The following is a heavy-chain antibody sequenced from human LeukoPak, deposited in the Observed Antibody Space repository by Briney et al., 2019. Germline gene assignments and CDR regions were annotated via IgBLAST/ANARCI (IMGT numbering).Heavy chain of an antibody. CDR1: GFTFGDYT. CDR2: IRSKAYGGTT. Sequence: PGRSLRLSCTASGFTFGDYTMNWVRQAPGKGLEWVGFIRSKAYGGTTEYAASVKGRFTISRDDSKTIAYLQMNSLKTEDTALYYCTRDRSGYYYNWFDPWGQGTLVTVSS. V-gene: IGHV3-49*04. D-gene: IGHD3-22*01. J-gene: IGHJ5*02. CDR3: TRDRSGYYYNWFDP.